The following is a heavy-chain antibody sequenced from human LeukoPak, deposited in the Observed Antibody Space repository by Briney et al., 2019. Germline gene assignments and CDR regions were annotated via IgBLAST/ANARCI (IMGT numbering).Heavy chain of an antibody. V-gene: IGHV1-2*04. Sequence: ASVKVSCKASGYTFTGYYMHWVRQAPGQGLEWMGWINPNSGGANYAQKFQGWVTMTRDTSISTAYMELSRLRSDDTAVYYCASSRYGSTWFDPWGQGTLVTVSS. CDR3: ASSRYGSTWFDP. CDR1: GYTFTGYY. CDR2: INPNSGGA. D-gene: IGHD3-10*01. J-gene: IGHJ5*02.